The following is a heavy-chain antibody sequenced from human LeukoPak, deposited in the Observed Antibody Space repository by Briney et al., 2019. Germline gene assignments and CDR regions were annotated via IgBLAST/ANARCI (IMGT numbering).Heavy chain of an antibody. CDR2: IYYSGST. Sequence: KPSETLSLTCTVSGGSISSSSYYWGWIRQPPGKRLEWIGSIYYSGSTYYNPSLKSRVTISVDTSKNQFSLKLSSVTAADTAVYYCASADSGYGDYGWVFDYWGQGTLVTVSS. J-gene: IGHJ4*02. CDR1: GGSISSSSYY. D-gene: IGHD4-17*01. V-gene: IGHV4-39*01. CDR3: ASADSGYGDYGWVFDY.